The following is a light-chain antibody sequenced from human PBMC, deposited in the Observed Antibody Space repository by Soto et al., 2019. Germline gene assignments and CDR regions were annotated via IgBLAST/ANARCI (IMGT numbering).Light chain of an antibody. Sequence: DIQMTQSPYSLSASVGDSVTITCRASQNIRTYLNWYQQKPGRAPKLLIHSASALPSGVPSRFSGSGSGTEFTLTMSGLQPEDSAIYYCQQSLGNPRTFGGGTKVEIQ. J-gene: IGKJ4*01. CDR3: QQSLGNPRT. V-gene: IGKV1-39*01. CDR2: SAS. CDR1: QNIRTY.